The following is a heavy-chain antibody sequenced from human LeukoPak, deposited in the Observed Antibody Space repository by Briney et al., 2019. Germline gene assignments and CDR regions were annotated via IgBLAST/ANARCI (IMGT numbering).Heavy chain of an antibody. CDR3: ARGGDRSFDY. J-gene: IGHJ4*02. D-gene: IGHD3-10*01. V-gene: IGHV4-4*02. Sequence: IPSGTLSLTCAVSGVSISSNLWWTWVRQPPGKGLEWIAEIHHSGSINYNPSLKSRVTISVDKAKNQFSLNLNFVTAADTAVYYCARGGDRSFDYWGQGTLVTVSS. CDR1: GVSISSNLW. CDR2: IHHSGSI.